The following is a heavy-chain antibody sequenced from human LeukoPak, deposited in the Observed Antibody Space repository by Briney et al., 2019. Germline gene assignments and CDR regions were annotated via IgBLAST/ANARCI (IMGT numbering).Heavy chain of an antibody. V-gene: IGHV4-34*01. CDR1: GGSFSGYY. Sequence: SETLALTCAVYGGSFSGYYWSWIRQPPGKGLEWIGEINHSGSTNYNPSLKSRVTISVDTSKNQFSLKLSSVTAADTAVYYCARGRAADRWGQGTLVTVSS. CDR2: INHSGST. D-gene: IGHD6-13*01. J-gene: IGHJ4*02. CDR3: ARGRAADR.